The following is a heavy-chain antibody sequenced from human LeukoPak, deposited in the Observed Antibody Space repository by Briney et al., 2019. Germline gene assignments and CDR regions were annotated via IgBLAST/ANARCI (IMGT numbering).Heavy chain of an antibody. CDR3: TRTLHDYGDFGLGY. J-gene: IGHJ4*02. CDR1: GFTFNNYW. CDR2: INSDGSST. Sequence: GGSLRLSCAASGFTFNNYWMHWVRQAPGKGLVWFSRINSDGSSTSYADSVKGRFTISRDNAKNTLYLQMNSLRAEDTAVYYCTRTLHDYGDFGLGYWGQGTLVTVSS. D-gene: IGHD4-17*01. V-gene: IGHV3-74*01.